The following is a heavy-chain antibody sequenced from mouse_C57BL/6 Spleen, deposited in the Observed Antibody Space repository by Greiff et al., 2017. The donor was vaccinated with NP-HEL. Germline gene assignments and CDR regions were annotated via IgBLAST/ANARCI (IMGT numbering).Heavy chain of an antibody. CDR1: GFTFSSYT. CDR3: ARERRSFDY. D-gene: IGHD1-1*01. J-gene: IGHJ2*01. CDR2: ISGGGGNT. Sequence: EVRLVESGGGLVKPGGSLKLSCAASGFTFSSYTMSWVRQTPEKRLEWVATISGGGGNTYYPDSVKGRFTISRDNAKNNLYLQMSSLRSEDTALYYCARERRSFDYWGQGTTLTVSS. V-gene: IGHV5-9*01.